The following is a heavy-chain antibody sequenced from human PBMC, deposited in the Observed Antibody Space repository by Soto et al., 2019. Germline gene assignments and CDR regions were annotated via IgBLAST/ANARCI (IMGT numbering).Heavy chain of an antibody. D-gene: IGHD2-8*01. V-gene: IGHV1-18*01. CDR1: GYTFTRYG. CDR3: AKNGQPPYYYYGMDV. CDR2: ISGYNGDT. Sequence: ASVKVXCKASGYTFTRYGTSWVRQAPGQGLEWMGWISGYNGDTNYAQKFQGRVTMTIDTSTLTTYMELRSLTSDDTAVYYCAKNGQPPYYYYGMDVWGQGTTVTVSS. J-gene: IGHJ6*02.